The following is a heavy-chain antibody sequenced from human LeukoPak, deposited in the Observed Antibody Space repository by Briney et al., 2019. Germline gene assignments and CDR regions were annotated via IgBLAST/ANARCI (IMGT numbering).Heavy chain of an antibody. CDR1: GASINSVDYY. J-gene: IGHJ6*02. D-gene: IGHD4-23*01. Sequence: SQTLSLTCTVSGASINSVDYYWSWIRQPPGRGLEWIGYISSSGSTFYRPSLMSRLTISVATSKNHFSLRLRSVTAADAAMYYCARDQLPYGMDVWGRGTTVTVSS. CDR2: ISSSGST. CDR3: ARDQLPYGMDV. V-gene: IGHV4-30-4*01.